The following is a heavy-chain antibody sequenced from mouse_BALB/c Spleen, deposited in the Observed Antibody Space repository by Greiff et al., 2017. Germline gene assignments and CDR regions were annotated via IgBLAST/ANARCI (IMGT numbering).Heavy chain of an antibody. CDR2: ISSGSSTI. CDR1: GFTFSSFG. Sequence: EVKVVESGGGLVQPGGSRKLSCAASGFTFSSFGMHWVRQAPEKGLEWVAYISSGSSTIYYADTVKGRFTISRDNPKNTLFLQMTSLRSEDTAMYYCARGGSGYFDVWGAGTTVTVSS. J-gene: IGHJ1*01. V-gene: IGHV5-17*02. CDR3: ARGGSGYFDV.